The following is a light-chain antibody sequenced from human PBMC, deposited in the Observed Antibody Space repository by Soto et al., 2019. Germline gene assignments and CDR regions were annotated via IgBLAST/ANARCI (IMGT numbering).Light chain of an antibody. Sequence: DIVMTQSPLSLPVTPGEPASISCRSSQRLLQSNGYNYLDWYLQKPGQSPQLLIYLGSNRASGVPDRFSGRGSGPDFTLKISRVEAEDVGVYYCMQALQTPITFGQGTRLQIK. CDR1: QRLLQSNGYNY. CDR3: MQALQTPIT. CDR2: LGS. V-gene: IGKV2-28*01. J-gene: IGKJ5*01.